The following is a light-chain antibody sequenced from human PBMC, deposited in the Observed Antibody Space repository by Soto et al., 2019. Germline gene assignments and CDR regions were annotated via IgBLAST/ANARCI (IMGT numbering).Light chain of an antibody. Sequence: EIVLTQSPGTLSVSPGDRVTLSCRASQSISINLAWYQPKPGQAPRLLIHGASTRATGIPARISGSGSGTEFTLTISSLQSEDFAVYYCQQFRNWPWTFGQGTKVDIK. CDR2: GAS. J-gene: IGKJ1*01. CDR1: QSISIN. CDR3: QQFRNWPWT. V-gene: IGKV3D-15*01.